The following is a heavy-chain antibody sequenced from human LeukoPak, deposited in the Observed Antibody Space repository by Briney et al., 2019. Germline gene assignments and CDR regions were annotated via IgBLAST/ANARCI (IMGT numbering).Heavy chain of an antibody. CDR1: GGSISSSSYY. Sequence: SETLSLTCTVSGGSISSSSYYWGWIRQPPGKGLEWIGSIYYSGSTYYNPSLKSRVTISVDTSKTQFSLKLSSVTAADTAVYYCARQRIAVAGIHYGVDYRGQGTLVTVSS. J-gene: IGHJ4*02. CDR3: ARQRIAVAGIHYGVDY. CDR2: IYYSGST. V-gene: IGHV4-39*01. D-gene: IGHD6-19*01.